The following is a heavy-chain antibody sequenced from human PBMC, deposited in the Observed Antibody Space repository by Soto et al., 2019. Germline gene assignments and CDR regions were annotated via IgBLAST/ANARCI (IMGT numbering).Heavy chain of an antibody. CDR2: VTGGGHTT. CDR1: AVTFIRYA. Sequence: XGSLRLCCSAAAVTFIRYAMSWVRKAPGKGLEWVSTVTGGGHTTYNADSVNGRFTISRDNSKNTLYLQMNNLRAEDTAIYYCASSSGDLDVYGMDIWGPGTPVTVSS. V-gene: IGHV3-23*01. J-gene: IGHJ6*02. CDR3: ASSSGDLDVYGMDI. D-gene: IGHD3-10*01.